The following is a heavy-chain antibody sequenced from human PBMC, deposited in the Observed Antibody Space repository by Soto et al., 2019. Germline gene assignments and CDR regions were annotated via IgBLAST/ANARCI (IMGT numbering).Heavy chain of an antibody. Sequence: GGSLRLSCAASGFTFSSYGMHWVRQAPGKGLEWVAVIWYDGSNKYYADSVKGRFTISRDNSKNTLYLQMNSLRAEDTAVYYCASLMATVTTVDYWGQGTLVTVSS. CDR2: IWYDGSNK. J-gene: IGHJ4*02. V-gene: IGHV3-33*01. CDR3: ASLMATVTTVDY. CDR1: GFTFSSYG. D-gene: IGHD4-4*01.